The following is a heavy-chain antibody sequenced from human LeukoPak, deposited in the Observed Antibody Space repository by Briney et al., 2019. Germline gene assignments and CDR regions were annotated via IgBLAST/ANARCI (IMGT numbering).Heavy chain of an antibody. J-gene: IGHJ4*02. Sequence: PSETLSLTCTVSGGSISSHYWSWVRQPPGKGLEWIGYVLDNVRTKDKPSLNCRFTLSADTSKNQFSLRLTSVTAADTAVYYCATIKRGNIFGFFDFWGQGILVTVSS. CDR3: ATIKRGNIFGFFDF. CDR2: VLDNVRT. CDR1: GGSISSHY. D-gene: IGHD5-18*01. V-gene: IGHV4-59*11.